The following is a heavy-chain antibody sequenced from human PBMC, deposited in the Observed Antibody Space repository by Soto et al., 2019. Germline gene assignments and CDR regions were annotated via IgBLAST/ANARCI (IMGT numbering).Heavy chain of an antibody. CDR3: ARVKADYSNYYYYYGMDV. V-gene: IGHV4-4*02. Sequence: SETLSLTCAVSGGSISSRNWWSWVRQPPGKGLEWIGEIYHSGSTNYNPSRKSRVTISVDKSKNQFPLKLSSVPAADTAVYYCARVKADYSNYYYYYGMDVWGQGTTVTVSS. CDR2: IYHSGST. CDR1: GGSISSRNW. J-gene: IGHJ6*02. D-gene: IGHD4-4*01.